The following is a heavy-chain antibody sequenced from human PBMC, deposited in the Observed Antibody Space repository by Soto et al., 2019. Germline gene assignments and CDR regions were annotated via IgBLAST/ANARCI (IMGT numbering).Heavy chain of an antibody. J-gene: IGHJ4*02. CDR2: ISYDGSNK. D-gene: IGHD3-22*01. CDR3: AKEWVYDSSGWSFDY. CDR1: GFTFSSYG. V-gene: IGHV3-30*18. Sequence: GGSLRLSCAASGFTFSSYGMHWVRQAPGKGLEWVAVISYDGSNKYYADSLKGRFTISRDNSKNTLYLQMNSLRVEYTAVYYCAKEWVYDSSGWSFDYWGQGTLVTVSS.